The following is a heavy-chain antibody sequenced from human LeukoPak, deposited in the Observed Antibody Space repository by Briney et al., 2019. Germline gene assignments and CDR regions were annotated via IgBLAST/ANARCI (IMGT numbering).Heavy chain of an antibody. CDR1: GYTFTSYG. V-gene: IGHV1-18*01. J-gene: IGHJ4*02. CDR3: SRPGSYDGFDY. Sequence: GASVKVSCKASGYTFTSYGICWVRQAPGQGLEWMGWISAYNGNTNYAQKLLGRGTMTTDTSTSTAYMELGSLRSDDTAVYYCSRPGSYDGFDYWGQGTLVTVSS. CDR2: ISAYNGNT. D-gene: IGHD3-10*01.